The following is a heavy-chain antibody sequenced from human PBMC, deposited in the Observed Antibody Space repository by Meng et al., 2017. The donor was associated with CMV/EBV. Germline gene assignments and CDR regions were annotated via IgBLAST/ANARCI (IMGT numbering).Heavy chain of an antibody. CDR3: AREYSSSSVFDY. J-gene: IGHJ4*02. V-gene: IGHV3-48*03. CDR1: GFTFRSYE. CDR2: ISSSCSTI. Sequence: GESLKISCAASGFTFRSYEMNWVRQAPGKGLEWVSYISSSCSTIYYADSVKCRFTISRDNAKNSLYLQMNSLRAEDTAVYYCAREYSSSSVFDYWGQGTLVTVSS. D-gene: IGHD6-6*01.